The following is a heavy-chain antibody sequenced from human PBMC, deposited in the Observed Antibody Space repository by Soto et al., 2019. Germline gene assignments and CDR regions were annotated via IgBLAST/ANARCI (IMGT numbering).Heavy chain of an antibody. J-gene: IGHJ3*01. CDR1: GFSLSADGVA. CDR3: AHAYGGTSWPNDAFDV. V-gene: IGHV2-5*02. CDR2: IYWDDDT. D-gene: IGHD2-2*01. Sequence: ITLKESGPTLVKPTQSLTLTCTFSGFSLSADGVAVGWIRQPPGKALEWLALIYWDDDTRYRPSLKSRLTITKDPSKNHVVRTMINLDPVDTATYYCAHAYGGTSWPNDAFDVWGQGTVVTVSS.